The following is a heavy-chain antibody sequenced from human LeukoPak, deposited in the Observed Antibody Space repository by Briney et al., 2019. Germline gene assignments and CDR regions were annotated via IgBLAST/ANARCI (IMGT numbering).Heavy chain of an antibody. CDR1: GYTFTGYY. CDR2: INPNSGGT. J-gene: IGHJ5*02. CDR3: ARESRARSVWFDP. V-gene: IGHV1-2*02. D-gene: IGHD3-10*01. Sequence: ASVNVSCKASGYTFTGYYMHWVRQAPGQGLEWMGWINPNSGGTNYAQKFQGRVTMTRDTSISTAYMELSRLRSDDTAVYYCARESRARSVWFDPWGQGTLVTVSS.